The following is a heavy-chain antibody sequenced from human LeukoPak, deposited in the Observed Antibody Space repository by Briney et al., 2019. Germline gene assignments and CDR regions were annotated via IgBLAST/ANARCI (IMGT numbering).Heavy chain of an antibody. J-gene: IGHJ4*02. Sequence: GGSQTLSCAASGFTFSNYVVNCVRQAPGKGLEWVSTISGNGATTHYVDSVKGRVTISRDNSKNTLFLQMDRLRAEDTAVYHCVKVSNSDWNMFFDNSDQGPVVTVSS. D-gene: IGHD1/OR15-1a*01. CDR1: GFTFSNYV. V-gene: IGHV3-23*01. CDR2: ISGNGATT. CDR3: VKVSNSDWNMFFDN.